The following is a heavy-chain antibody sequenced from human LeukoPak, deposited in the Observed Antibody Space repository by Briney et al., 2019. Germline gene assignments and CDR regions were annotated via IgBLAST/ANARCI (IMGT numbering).Heavy chain of an antibody. CDR3: ARSLSKVLTDY. D-gene: IGHD3-10*01. J-gene: IGHJ4*02. V-gene: IGHV3-21*01. Sequence: PGGSLRLSCAASGFTFSSYAMSWVRQAPGKGLEWVSSISSSSSYIYYADSVKGRFTISRDNAKNSLYLQMNSLRAEDTAVYYCARSLSKVLTDYWGQGTLVTVSS. CDR2: ISSSSSYI. CDR1: GFTFSSYA.